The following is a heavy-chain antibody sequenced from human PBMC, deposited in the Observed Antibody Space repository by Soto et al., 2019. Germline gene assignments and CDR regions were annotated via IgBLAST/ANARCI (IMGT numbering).Heavy chain of an antibody. Sequence: ASVKVSCKASGYTFTSYAMHWVRQAPGQGLEWMGIINPNGGSTGYAQKSQGRVTMTRDMSTGTVYMDLTSLTSEDTAVYYCARAPDYSDYAYFQYWGQGTPVTVSS. J-gene: IGHJ1*01. CDR2: INPNGGST. CDR3: ARAPDYSDYAYFQY. CDR1: GYTFTSYA. V-gene: IGHV1-46*01. D-gene: IGHD4-17*01.